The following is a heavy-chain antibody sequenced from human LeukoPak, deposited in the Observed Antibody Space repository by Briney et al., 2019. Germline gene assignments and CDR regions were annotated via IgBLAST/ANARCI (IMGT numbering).Heavy chain of an antibody. J-gene: IGHJ4*02. D-gene: IGHD2-15*01. CDR3: ARDIRDQDTAHFDY. Sequence: SQTLSLTRTVSGGSISSGGYYWSWIRQHPGKGLEWIGYIYYSGSTYYNPSLKSRVTISVDTSKNQFSLKLSSVTAADTAVYYCARDIRDQDTAHFDYWGQGTLVTVSS. CDR1: GGSISSGGYY. V-gene: IGHV4-31*03. CDR2: IYYSGST.